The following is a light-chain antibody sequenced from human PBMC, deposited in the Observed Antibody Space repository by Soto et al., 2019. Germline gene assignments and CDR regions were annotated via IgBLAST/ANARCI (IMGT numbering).Light chain of an antibody. CDR1: SSDVGGYNY. CDR3: CSYTSSSDYV. J-gene: IGLJ1*01. V-gene: IGLV2-14*03. CDR2: DVS. Sequence: QSVLTQPASVSGSPGQSITISCTGTSSDVGGYNYVSWYRQHPGKAPELMIYDVSNRPSGVSNRFSASKSGNTASLTISGLQAEDEADYYCCSYTSSSDYVFGTGTKVTVL.